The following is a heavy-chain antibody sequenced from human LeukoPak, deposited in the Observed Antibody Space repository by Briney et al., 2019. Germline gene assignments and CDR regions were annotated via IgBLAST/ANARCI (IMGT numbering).Heavy chain of an antibody. CDR3: ARASWYLDY. J-gene: IGHJ4*02. CDR2: ISSSGSTI. CDR1: GFTFSSYA. Sequence: PGGSLRLSCAASGFTFSSYAMSWVHQAPGKGLEWVSYISSSGSTIYYADSVKGRFTISRDNAKNSLYLQMDSLRAEDTAVYYCARASWYLDYWGQGTLVTVSS. V-gene: IGHV3-48*04. D-gene: IGHD6-13*01.